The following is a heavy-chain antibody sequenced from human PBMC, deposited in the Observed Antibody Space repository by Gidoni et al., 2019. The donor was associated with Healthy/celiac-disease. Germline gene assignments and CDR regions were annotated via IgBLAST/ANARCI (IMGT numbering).Heavy chain of an antibody. CDR1: AGSICSSIYY. V-gene: IGHV4-39*01. D-gene: IGHD6-13*01. J-gene: IGHJ4*02. Sequence: QLQLQESAPGLVKPSETLSLPCTVSAGSICSSIYYWGWIRQPPGKGLEWIGSIYYSGSTHYNPSLKSRVTISVDTSKNQFSLKLSSVTAADTAVYYCARHPPGIAAAGHSHPFGYWGQGTLVTVSS. CDR3: ARHPPGIAAAGHSHPFGY. CDR2: IYYSGST.